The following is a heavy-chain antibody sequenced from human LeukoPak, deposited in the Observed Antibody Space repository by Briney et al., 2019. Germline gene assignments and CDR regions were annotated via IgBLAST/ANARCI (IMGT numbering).Heavy chain of an antibody. Sequence: SETLSLTCGVSGTSFTSYYWSWIRQTPGKGLEWIGEVNHSGYTIMNPYLESRVSISFRTSKNQFFLMQTSATTADATALFFARMTTGHDYWGEGALVTVSS. CDR3: ARMTTGHDY. V-gene: IGHV4-34*01. CDR1: GTSFTSYY. J-gene: IGHJ4*02. CDR2: VNHSGYT. D-gene: IGHD4-17*01.